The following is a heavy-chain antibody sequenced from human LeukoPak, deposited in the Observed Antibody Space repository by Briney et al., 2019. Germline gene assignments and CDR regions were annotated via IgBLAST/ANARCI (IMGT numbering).Heavy chain of an antibody. CDR1: GYSFTTYW. D-gene: IGHD6-13*01. V-gene: IGHV5-51*01. CDR3: ARLSIAAAGTFDY. Sequence: GESLKISCKGSGYSFTTYWIGWVRQMPGKGLKWMGIIYPGDSESRYSPSFQGHVTISADKSIGTAYLQWSSLKASDTAMYYCARLSIAAAGTFDYWGQGTLVTVSS. CDR2: IYPGDSES. J-gene: IGHJ4*02.